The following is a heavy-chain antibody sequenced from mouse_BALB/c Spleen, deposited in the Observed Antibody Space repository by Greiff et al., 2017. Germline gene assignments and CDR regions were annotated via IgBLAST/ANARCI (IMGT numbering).Heavy chain of an antibody. CDR1: GYTFTEYT. CDR3: ARSNDGYYEDY. Sequence: EVQLQQSGPELVKPGASVKISCKTSGYTFTEYTMHWVKQSHGKSLEWTGGINPNNGGTSYNQKFKGKATLTVDKSSSTAYMELRSLTSEDSAVYYCARSNDGYYEDYWGQGTTLTVSS. J-gene: IGHJ2*01. CDR2: INPNNGGT. V-gene: IGHV1-18*01. D-gene: IGHD2-3*01.